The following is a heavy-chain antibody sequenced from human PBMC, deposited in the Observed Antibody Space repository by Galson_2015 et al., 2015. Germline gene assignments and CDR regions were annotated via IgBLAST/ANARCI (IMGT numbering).Heavy chain of an antibody. CDR1: GFTFTVYN. CDR2: ISSSSSTI. J-gene: IGHJ4*02. Sequence: SLRLSCAASGFTFTVYNMNWVRQAPGKGLEWVSYISSSSSTIYYADSVKGRFTISRDNAKNSLYLQMNSLRDEDTAVYFCARDYYDSSGHYIKFDYWGQGTLVTVSS. CDR3: ARDYYDSSGHYIKFDY. D-gene: IGHD3-22*01. V-gene: IGHV3-48*02.